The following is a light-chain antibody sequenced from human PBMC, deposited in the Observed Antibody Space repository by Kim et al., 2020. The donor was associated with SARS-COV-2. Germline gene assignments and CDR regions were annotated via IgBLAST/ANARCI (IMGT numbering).Light chain of an antibody. CDR1: QSVSSN. CDR2: GAS. J-gene: IGKJ1*01. CDR3: QQYNNWPPWT. Sequence: CPGERATLSCRASQSVSSNLAWYQQKPGQAPRLLIYGASTRATGIPARFSGSGSGTESTLTISSLQSEDFAVYYCQQYNNWPPWTFGQGTKVDIK. V-gene: IGKV3-15*01.